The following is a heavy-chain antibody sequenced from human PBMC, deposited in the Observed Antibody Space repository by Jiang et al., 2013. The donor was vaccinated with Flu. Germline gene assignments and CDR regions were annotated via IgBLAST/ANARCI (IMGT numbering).Heavy chain of an antibody. D-gene: IGHD4-17*01. V-gene: IGHV1-18*04. CDR2: ISTYNAEI. Sequence: SGYTFTKYGISWVRQAPGQGPEWMGWISTYNAEIKYSQKFQGRVTMTTDTSTGTADMELRGLTSDDTAVYYCATYLRAEGGFDYWGQGTLVTVSS. CDR3: ATYLRAEGGFDY. J-gene: IGHJ4*02. CDR1: GYTFTKYG.